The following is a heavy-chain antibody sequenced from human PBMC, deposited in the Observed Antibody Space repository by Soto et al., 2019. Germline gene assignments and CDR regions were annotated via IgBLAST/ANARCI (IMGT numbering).Heavy chain of an antibody. J-gene: IGHJ5*02. CDR1: GFSLSTSGVG. Sequence: SGPTLVNPTQTLTLTCTFSGFSLSTSGVGVGWIRQPPGKALEWLALIYWDDDKRYSPSLKSRLTITKDTSKNQVVLTMTNMDPVDTATYYCAHTTSIAAAGTNWFDPWGQGTLVTVSS. CDR3: AHTTSIAAAGTNWFDP. CDR2: IYWDDDK. V-gene: IGHV2-5*02. D-gene: IGHD6-13*01.